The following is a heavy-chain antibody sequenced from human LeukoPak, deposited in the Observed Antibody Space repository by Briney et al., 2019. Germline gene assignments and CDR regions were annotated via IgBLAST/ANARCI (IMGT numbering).Heavy chain of an antibody. CDR2: INPNSGGT. D-gene: IGHD3-16*01. V-gene: IGHV1-2*02. CDR3: ARDRRGSYFNYYYMDV. J-gene: IGHJ6*03. CDR1: GCTFTNYA. Sequence: GASVKVSCKASGCTFTNYAMNWVRQAPGQGLEWVGWINPNSGGTNYAQKFQGRVTMTRDTSISTAYMELSRLRSDDTAVYYCARDRRGSYFNYYYMDVWGKGTTVTISS.